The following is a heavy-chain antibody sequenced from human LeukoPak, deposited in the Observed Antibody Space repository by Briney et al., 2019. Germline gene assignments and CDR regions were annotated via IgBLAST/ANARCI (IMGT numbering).Heavy chain of an antibody. Sequence: PXETLSLTCAVYGGSFSGYYWSWIRQPPGKGLEWIGEINHSGSTNYNPSLKSRVTISVDTSKNQFSLKLSSVTAADTAIYYCARTRDDYNWEPDYWGQGTLVTVSS. J-gene: IGHJ4*02. CDR1: GGSFSGYY. D-gene: IGHD5-24*01. CDR2: INHSGST. V-gene: IGHV4-34*01. CDR3: ARTRDDYNWEPDY.